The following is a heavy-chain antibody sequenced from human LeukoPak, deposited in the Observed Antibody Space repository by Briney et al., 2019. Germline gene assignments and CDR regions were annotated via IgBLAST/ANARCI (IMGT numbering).Heavy chain of an antibody. Sequence: GGSLRLSCAASGFTFDNYAMHWVRQAPGKGLEWVSGISWNSGSIGYADSVKGRFTITRDNAKNSLYLQMNSLRAEDMALYYCAKDLYSSSWYYFDYWGQGTLVTVSS. V-gene: IGHV3-9*03. CDR2: ISWNSGSI. CDR3: AKDLYSSSWYYFDY. D-gene: IGHD6-13*01. CDR1: GFTFDNYA. J-gene: IGHJ4*02.